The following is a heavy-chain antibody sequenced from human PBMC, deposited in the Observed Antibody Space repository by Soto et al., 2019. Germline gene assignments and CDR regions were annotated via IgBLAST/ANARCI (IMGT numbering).Heavy chain of an antibody. CDR3: AKGTYSSSSFGMDV. D-gene: IGHD6-6*01. V-gene: IGHV3-30*18. CDR2: ISYDGSNK. J-gene: IGHJ6*02. Sequence: GGSLRLSCAASGFTFSSYGMHWVRQAPGKGLEWVAVISYDGSNKYYADSVKGRFTISRDNSKNTLYLQMNSLRAEDTAVYYCAKGTYSSSSFGMDVWGQGTTVPVSS. CDR1: GFTFSSYG.